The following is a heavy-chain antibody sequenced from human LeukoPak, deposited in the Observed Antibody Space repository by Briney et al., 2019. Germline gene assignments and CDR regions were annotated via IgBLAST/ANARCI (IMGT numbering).Heavy chain of an antibody. CDR1: GGSFSGYY. V-gene: IGHV4-34*01. CDR3: ARDRVAAASLDY. CDR2: INHSGST. J-gene: IGHJ4*02. D-gene: IGHD6-13*01. Sequence: SETLSLTCAVYGGSFSGYYWSWIRQPPGKGLEWIGEINHSGSTNYNPSLKSRVTISVDTSKNQFSLKLSSVTAADTAVYYCARDRVAAASLDYWGQGTLVTVSS.